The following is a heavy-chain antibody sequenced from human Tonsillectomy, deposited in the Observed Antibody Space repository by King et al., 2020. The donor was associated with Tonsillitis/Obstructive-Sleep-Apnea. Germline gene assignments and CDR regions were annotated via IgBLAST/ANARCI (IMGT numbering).Heavy chain of an antibody. J-gene: IGHJ3*02. D-gene: IGHD2-15*01. Sequence: VQLVESGGGLVQPGRSLRLSCTASGFTFGDYTMNWVRQAPGKGLEWVGFIRTKPYGVTTEYIASVKGRFTISRDDSKNIGFLQMNSLKTEDTAVYYCIRGGGPAKGAFDIWGQGTMVTVSS. V-gene: IGHV3-49*04. CDR1: GFTFGDYT. CDR3: IRGGGPAKGAFDI. CDR2: IRTKPYGVTT.